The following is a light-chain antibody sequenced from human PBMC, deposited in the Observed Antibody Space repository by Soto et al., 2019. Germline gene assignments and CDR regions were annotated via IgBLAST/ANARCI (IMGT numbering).Light chain of an antibody. Sequence: DIVMTQSPLSLPVTPGEPASMSCRSSQSLVSNGYNYVDWYLQKPGQSPQLLIYLGSNRASGVPNRFSGSGSGTDFTLKISRVEAEDVGVYYCMQALQTPLTFGGGTKMEIK. J-gene: IGKJ4*01. CDR2: LGS. CDR3: MQALQTPLT. CDR1: QSLVSNGYNY. V-gene: IGKV2-28*01.